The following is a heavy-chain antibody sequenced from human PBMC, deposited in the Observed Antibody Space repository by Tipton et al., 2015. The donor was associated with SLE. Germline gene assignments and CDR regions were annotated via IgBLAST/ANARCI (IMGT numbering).Heavy chain of an antibody. CDR2: IIPIFGTA. CDR1: GGTFSSYA. D-gene: IGHD2-2*01. Sequence: QLVQSGPEVKKPGSSVKVSCKASGGTFSSYAISWVRQAPGQGLERMGGIIPIFGTANYAQKFQGRVTITTDESTSTAYMELSSLRSEDTAVYYCASGDCSSTSCYRAESFQHWGQGTLVTVSS. CDR3: ASGDCSSTSCYRAESFQH. J-gene: IGHJ1*01. V-gene: IGHV1-69*01.